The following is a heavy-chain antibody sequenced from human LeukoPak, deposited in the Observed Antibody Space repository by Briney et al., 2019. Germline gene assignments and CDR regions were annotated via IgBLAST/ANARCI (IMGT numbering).Heavy chain of an antibody. CDR2: ISYDGNNK. CDR3: ARDNGGTYYSEYFHP. J-gene: IGHJ1*01. Sequence: GGSLRLSCAASGFTFSSYGMHWARQAPGKGLEWVAVISYDGNNKYYGDSVKGRFTISRDNSKNTLYLQMNSLRPEDTAVYYCARDNGGTYYSEYFHPWGQGTLVTVSS. CDR1: GFTFSSYG. D-gene: IGHD1-26*01. V-gene: IGHV3-30*03.